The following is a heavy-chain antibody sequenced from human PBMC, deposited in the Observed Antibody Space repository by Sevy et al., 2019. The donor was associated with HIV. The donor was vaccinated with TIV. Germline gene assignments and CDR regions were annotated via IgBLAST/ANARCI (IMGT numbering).Heavy chain of an antibody. CDR2: IYHSGNT. D-gene: IGHD6-19*01. CDR1: GGSITSNNYY. J-gene: IGHJ4*02. V-gene: IGHV4-39*01. CDR3: ASQPGYRSTYYGFSLSRTFDS. Sequence: SETLSLTCSVSGGSITSNNYYWGWIRQPPGKGLEWIGSIYHSGNTYYNPSLKSRVTVSVGTSRSHFSLKVTSVAASDTAVYFCASQPGYRSTYYGFSLSRTFDSWGPGTLVTVSS.